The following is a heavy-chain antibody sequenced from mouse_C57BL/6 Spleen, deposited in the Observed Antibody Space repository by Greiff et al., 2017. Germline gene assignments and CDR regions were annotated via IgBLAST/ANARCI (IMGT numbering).Heavy chain of an antibody. V-gene: IGHV1-53*01. CDR1: GYTFTSYW. CDR3: ARSIYYDYYAMDY. J-gene: IGHJ4*01. D-gene: IGHD2-1*01. Sequence: VQLQQSGTELVKPGDSVKLTCKASGYTFTSYWMHWLKQRPGQGLEWMGNINPSNGGTNYNEKFKSKATLTVDKSSSTAYMQLSSLTSEDAAVYYCARSIYYDYYAMDYWGQGTSVTVSS. CDR2: INPSNGGT.